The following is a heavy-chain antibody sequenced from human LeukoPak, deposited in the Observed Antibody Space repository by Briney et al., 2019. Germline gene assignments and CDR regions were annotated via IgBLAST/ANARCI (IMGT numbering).Heavy chain of an antibody. CDR2: IIPIFSTA. CDR3: ATARPRVRGARFDY. CDR1: GGTFSSYA. D-gene: IGHD3-10*01. J-gene: IGHJ4*02. Sequence: SVKVSCKASGGTFSSYAISWVRQAPGQGLEWMGGIIPIFSTANYAQKFQGRVTITADDSKSTAYMQLSSLRSEDTAVYYCATARPRVRGARFDYWGEGALVTVSS. V-gene: IGHV1-69*13.